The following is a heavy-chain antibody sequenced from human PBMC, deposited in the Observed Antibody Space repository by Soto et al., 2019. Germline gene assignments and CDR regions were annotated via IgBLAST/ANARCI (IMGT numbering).Heavy chain of an antibody. CDR3: ARELGTAAGTIYYGMDV. J-gene: IGHJ6*02. Sequence: GGSLRLSCAVSGFSFTNYAMHWVRQAPGKGLEWVAVISYHGSNKFYADSVKGRFTISRGSSKNQFSLKLSSVTAADTAVYYCARELGTAAGTIYYGMDVWGQGTTVTVSS. CDR1: GFSFTNYA. D-gene: IGHD6-13*01. V-gene: IGHV3-30*03. CDR2: ISYHGSNK.